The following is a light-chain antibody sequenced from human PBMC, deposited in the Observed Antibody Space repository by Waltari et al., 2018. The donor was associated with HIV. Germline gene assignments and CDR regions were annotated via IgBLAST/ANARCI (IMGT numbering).Light chain of an antibody. V-gene: IGLV2-23*02. CDR3: CSYAGSSTYV. Sequence: QSALTQPASVSGSPGQSITISCTGTSSDVGAYNYVSWYQQHPGKAPKLMIYDVTKRPSGFSNRCSGSKSANTASLTISGLQAEDEADYYCCSYAGSSTYVFGSGTKVTVL. CDR1: SSDVGAYNY. CDR2: DVT. J-gene: IGLJ1*01.